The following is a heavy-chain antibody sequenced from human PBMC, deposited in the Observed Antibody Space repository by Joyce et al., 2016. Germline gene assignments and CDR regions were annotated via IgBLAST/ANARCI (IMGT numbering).Heavy chain of an antibody. CDR3: ARAPRGPGYFDS. J-gene: IGHJ4*02. V-gene: IGHV4-30-2*01. CDR2: IYHSGNT. Sequence: QLLLQESGPGLVKTSQTLSLTCAVSGDSFTTGGYAWNWIRQPPGKGLGWIGDIYHSGNTHFTPSLQSRVTISLDRSKSQFSLKLSSVTAADTAVYYCARAPRGPGYFDSWGQGTLVTVSS. D-gene: IGHD3-10*01. CDR1: GDSFTTGGYA.